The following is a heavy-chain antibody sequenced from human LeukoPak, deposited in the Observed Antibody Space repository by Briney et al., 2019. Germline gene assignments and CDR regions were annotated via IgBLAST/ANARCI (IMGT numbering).Heavy chain of an antibody. Sequence: GGSLRLSCAASGFTVSSNYMSWVRQAPGKGLEWVSAIYSGGSTYYADSVKGRFTISRDNSKNTLYLQMNSLRAEDTAVYYCARDRIVVVPAAISKTYYYYGMDVWGQGTTVTVSS. CDR2: IYSGGST. J-gene: IGHJ6*02. V-gene: IGHV3-53*01. D-gene: IGHD2-2*01. CDR1: GFTVSSNY. CDR3: ARDRIVVVPAAISKTYYYYGMDV.